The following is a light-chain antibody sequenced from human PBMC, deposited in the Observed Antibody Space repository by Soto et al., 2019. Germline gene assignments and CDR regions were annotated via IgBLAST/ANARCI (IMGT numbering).Light chain of an antibody. V-gene: IGKV3-20*01. CDR1: QTGSNSY. Sequence: IVLTQSPGTLSLSPGERATLSCRASQTGSNSYLAWYQQKSGQAPRLLIYGVSTRATGIPDRFSGSGSGTEFALTIGGLQSEDFAVYFCQHYKTWPLAFGGGTKVEIK. CDR2: GVS. CDR3: QHYKTWPLA. J-gene: IGKJ4*01.